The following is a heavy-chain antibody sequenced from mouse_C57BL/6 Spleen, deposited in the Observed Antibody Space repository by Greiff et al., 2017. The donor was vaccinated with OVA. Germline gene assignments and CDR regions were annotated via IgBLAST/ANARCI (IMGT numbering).Heavy chain of an antibody. CDR2: SRNKANDYTT. D-gene: IGHD6-2*01. V-gene: IGHV7-1*01. CDR3: ARDEGLAWFAY. J-gene: IGHJ3*01. CDR1: GFTFSDFY. Sequence: EVKLVESGGGLVQSGRSLRLSCATSGFTFSDFYMEWVRQAPGKGLEWIAASRNKANDYTTEYSASVKGRFIVSRDTSQSILYLQMNALRAEDTAIYYCARDEGLAWFAYWGQGTLVTVSA.